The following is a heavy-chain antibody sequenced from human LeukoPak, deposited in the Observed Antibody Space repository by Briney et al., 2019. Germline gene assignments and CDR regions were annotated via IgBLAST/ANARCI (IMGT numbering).Heavy chain of an antibody. D-gene: IGHD1-26*01. J-gene: IGHJ4*02. CDR3: ARPYSGSYYVYFDY. V-gene: IGHV3-11*01. CDR2: ISSSGSTI. Sequence: GGSLRLSCAASAFTFSDYYMSWIRQAPGKGLEWVSYISSSGSTIYYADSVKGRFTISRDNAKNSLYLQMNSLRAEDTAVYYCARPYSGSYYVYFDYWGQGALVTVSS. CDR1: AFTFSDYY.